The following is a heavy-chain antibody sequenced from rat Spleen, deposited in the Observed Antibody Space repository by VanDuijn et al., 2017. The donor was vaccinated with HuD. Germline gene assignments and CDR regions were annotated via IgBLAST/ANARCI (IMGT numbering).Heavy chain of an antibody. J-gene: IGHJ3*01. V-gene: IGHV1-57*01. Sequence: QVQLQQSGAELAKPGSSVKISCKASGYTFTSYDISWIKQTTGQGLEYIGYINTGSGGTYYNEKFKGKATLTVDKSSSTAFMQLSSLTPEDTAVYYCARDPGITMDGWFADWGQGTLVTVSS. CDR2: INTGSGGT. CDR1: GYTFTSYD. CDR3: ARDPGITMDGWFAD. D-gene: IGHD1-4*01.